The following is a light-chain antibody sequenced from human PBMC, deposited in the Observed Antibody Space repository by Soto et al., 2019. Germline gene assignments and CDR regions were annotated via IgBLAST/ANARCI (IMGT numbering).Light chain of an antibody. Sequence: EIVMTQSPATLSVSLGERATLSCRASQSVSSKLAWYQQKPGQAPRLLIYGASTRATGIPARFSGSGSGTEFTLTISSLQFEDFAVYYCQQYNNWWTFGQGTKVEIK. V-gene: IGKV3-15*01. J-gene: IGKJ1*01. CDR1: QSVSSK. CDR3: QQYNNWWT. CDR2: GAS.